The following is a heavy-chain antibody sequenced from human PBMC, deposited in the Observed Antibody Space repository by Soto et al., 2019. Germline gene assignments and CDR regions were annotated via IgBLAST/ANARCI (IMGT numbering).Heavy chain of an antibody. D-gene: IGHD7-27*01. V-gene: IGHV3-48*03. CDR2: ISGRGTTM. J-gene: IGHJ4*02. Sequence: EVQLVESGGGLAQPGGSLRLSCAASGFTFSTYEMNWVRQTPGKGLEWVSYISGRGTTMYYADSVKGRFTISRDDAKNSLYLQMSSLRAEDTAVYYCARENWDYLDYWGQGPLVTVSS. CDR1: GFTFSTYE. CDR3: ARENWDYLDY.